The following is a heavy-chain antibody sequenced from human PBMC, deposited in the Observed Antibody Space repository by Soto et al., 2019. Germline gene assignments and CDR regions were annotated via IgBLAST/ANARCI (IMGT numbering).Heavy chain of an antibody. CDR1: GGSIRSYY. J-gene: IGHJ4*02. CDR2: IYYSGST. Sequence: PSETLSLTCSVSGGSIRSYYWGWIRQPPGKGLEWIGYIYYSGSTDYNPSLKSRVTISVDTSNNQFSLKLRSVTAADTAVYYCARDSYNFDDWGQGILVTVSS. V-gene: IGHV4-59*01. D-gene: IGHD5-18*01. CDR3: ARDSYNFDD.